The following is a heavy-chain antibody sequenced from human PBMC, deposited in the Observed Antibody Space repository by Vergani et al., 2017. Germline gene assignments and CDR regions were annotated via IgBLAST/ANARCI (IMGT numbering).Heavy chain of an antibody. D-gene: IGHD6-13*01. J-gene: IGHJ5*02. CDR3: ARSIAAAGPPGWFDP. Sequence: QVQLVQSGAEVKKPGSSVKVSCKASGATFRSNTISWVRQVPGQGLEWMGRIIPVLGKTKYAQDFQGRLTITADTSTSTAYMELTSLRSQDTAVYYCARSIAAAGPPGWFDPWGQGTLVTVSS. V-gene: IGHV1-69*02. CDR2: IIPVLGKT. CDR1: GATFRSNT.